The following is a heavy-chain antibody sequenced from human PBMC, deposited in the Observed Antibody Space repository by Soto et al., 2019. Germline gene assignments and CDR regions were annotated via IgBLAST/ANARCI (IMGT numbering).Heavy chain of an antibody. CDR2: ISAYNGNT. Sequence: AVSVKVSCKASGYTFTSYGISWVRQAPGQGLEWMGWISAYNGNTNYAQKLQGRVTMTTDTSTSTAYMELRSLRSDDTAVYYCARARTWGGGENAFDIWGQGTMVTVSS. CDR3: ARARTWGGGENAFDI. D-gene: IGHD3-16*01. J-gene: IGHJ3*02. V-gene: IGHV1-18*04. CDR1: GYTFTSYG.